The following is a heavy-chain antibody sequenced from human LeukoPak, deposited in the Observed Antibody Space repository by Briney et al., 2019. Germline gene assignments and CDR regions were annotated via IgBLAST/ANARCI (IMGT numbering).Heavy chain of an antibody. Sequence: GASVKVSCKASGFTLTGYYMHWVRQDPRQGLQWMGWIKPNSGDTDYAQKIQGRVTMTRDTSISTVYMELSSLRSDDTAVYYCARADSVPAGDYHYWYMDVWGKGTTFTVSS. V-gene: IGHV1-2*02. CDR2: IKPNSGDT. CDR3: ARADSVPAGDYHYWYMDV. CDR1: GFTLTGYY. D-gene: IGHD2-2*01. J-gene: IGHJ6*03.